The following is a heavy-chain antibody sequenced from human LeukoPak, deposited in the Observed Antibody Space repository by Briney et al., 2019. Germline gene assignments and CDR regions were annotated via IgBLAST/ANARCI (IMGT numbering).Heavy chain of an antibody. CDR1: GDSISSYY. CDR2: IYTSGST. Sequence: SETLSLTCTVSGDSISSYYWSWIRQPAVKGLEYIGRIYTSGSTNYNPSLKSRVTMSVDTSKNQFSLKLSSVTAADTAVYYCARGPHYALGIYFDYWGQGTLVTVSS. J-gene: IGHJ4*02. CDR3: ARGPHYALGIYFDY. V-gene: IGHV4-4*07. D-gene: IGHD7-27*01.